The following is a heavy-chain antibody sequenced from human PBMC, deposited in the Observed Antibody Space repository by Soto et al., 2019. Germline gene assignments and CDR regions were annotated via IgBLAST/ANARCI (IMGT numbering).Heavy chain of an antibody. CDR3: VRGPSHGAFDI. CDR2: IVPDGNRA. Sequence: QVQLVESGGDVVQPGRSLRLSCAASGSTLSTYDILWVRQAPGKGLEWVAHIVPDGNRAYYADSVKGRFTISRDNARNTVYLQLNSLRPEDTAVDHCVRGPSHGAFDIWGQGTLVTVSS. CDR1: GSTLSTYD. J-gene: IGHJ3*02. V-gene: IGHV3-30-3*01.